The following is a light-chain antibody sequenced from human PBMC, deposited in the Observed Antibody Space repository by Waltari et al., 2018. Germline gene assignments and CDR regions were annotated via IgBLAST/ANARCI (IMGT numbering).Light chain of an antibody. CDR2: GAS. J-gene: IGKJ4*01. CDR3: QQYDGLVLT. CDR1: QTVTYNF. V-gene: IGKV3-20*01. Sequence: EIVLTQSPGTLSLSPGERATLSCRASQTVTYNFLNWYQQKPGQAPRLLIHGASSRATGIPDRCSGSGSGTDFTLTISRLEHDDFAVYYCQQYDGLVLTFGGGTKVEI.